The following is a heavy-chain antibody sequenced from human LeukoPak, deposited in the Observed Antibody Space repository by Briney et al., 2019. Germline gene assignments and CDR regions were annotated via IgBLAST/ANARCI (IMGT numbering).Heavy chain of an antibody. Sequence: PGGSLRLSCAASGFTFGNYWMSWVRQAPGKGLEWVSSISSSSSYIYYADSVKGRFTISRDNAKNSLYLQMNSLRAEDTAVYYCARDLDWFFDYWGQGTLVTVSS. J-gene: IGHJ4*02. CDR2: ISSSSSYI. CDR1: GFTFGNYW. CDR3: ARDLDWFFDY. D-gene: IGHD3-9*01. V-gene: IGHV3-21*01.